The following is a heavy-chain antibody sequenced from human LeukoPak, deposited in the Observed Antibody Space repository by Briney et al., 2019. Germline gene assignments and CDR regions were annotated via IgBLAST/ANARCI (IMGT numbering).Heavy chain of an antibody. D-gene: IGHD6-19*01. V-gene: IGHV3-7*01. Sequence: PGGSLRLSCVVSGFTFSSYWMSWVRQAPGKGLEWVANIKQDGSEKYYLDSVKGRFTISRDNAKNSLYLQMNSLRAEDTAVYYCARDRWQWLLDYWGQGTLVTVSS. CDR1: GFTFSSYW. CDR3: ARDRWQWLLDY. CDR2: IKQDGSEK. J-gene: IGHJ4*02.